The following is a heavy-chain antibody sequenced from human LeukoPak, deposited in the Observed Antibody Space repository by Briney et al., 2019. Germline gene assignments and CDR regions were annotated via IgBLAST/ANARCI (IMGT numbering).Heavy chain of an antibody. J-gene: IGHJ4*02. CDR3: AQSQNYGDGFDY. CDR2: INHSGST. V-gene: IGHV4-34*01. Sequence: PSETLSLTCAVYGGSFSGYSWSWIRQPPGKGLEWIGEINHSGSTNYNPSLKSRVTISVDTSKIQFSLKLSSVTAADTAVYYCAQSQNYGDGFDYWGQGTLSPSPQ. CDR1: GGSFSGYS. D-gene: IGHD4-17*01.